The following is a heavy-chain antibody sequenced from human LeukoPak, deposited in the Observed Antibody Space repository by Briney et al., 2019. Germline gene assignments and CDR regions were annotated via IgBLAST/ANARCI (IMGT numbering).Heavy chain of an antibody. CDR2: TYYRSKWYN. J-gene: IGHJ4*02. CDR1: GDSVSSNSAS. Sequence: SQTLSLTCGISGDSVSSNSASWSWIRQSPSRGLEWLGRTYYRSKWYNDYAVSVKSRITINPDTSKNQFSLQLNSVTPEDTAVYYCARVVPARPRVFDYWGQGTLVTVSS. CDR3: ARVVPARPRVFDY. V-gene: IGHV6-1*01. D-gene: IGHD6-6*01.